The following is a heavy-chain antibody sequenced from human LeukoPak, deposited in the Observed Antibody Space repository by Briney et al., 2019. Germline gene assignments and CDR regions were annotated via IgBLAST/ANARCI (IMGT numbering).Heavy chain of an antibody. V-gene: IGHV4-34*01. D-gene: IGHD2-2*01. J-gene: IGHJ5*02. CDR1: GGSFRGYY. Sequence: SETLSLTCAVYGGSFRGYYWSWIRQPPGKGLEWIGEINHSGSTNYNPSLKSRVTISVDTSKNQFSLKLSSVTAADTAVYYCARTGYCSSTSCPNWFDPWGQGTLVTVSS. CDR3: ARTGYCSSTSCPNWFDP. CDR2: INHSGST.